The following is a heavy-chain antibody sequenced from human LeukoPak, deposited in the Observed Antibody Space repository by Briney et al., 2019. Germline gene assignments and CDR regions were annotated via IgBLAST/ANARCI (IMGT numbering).Heavy chain of an antibody. CDR1: GFTFDDYA. D-gene: IGHD5-18*01. J-gene: IGHJ4*02. CDR3: ANSFTRGYSYGSPPGY. V-gene: IGHV3-9*01. Sequence: GGSLRLSCAASGFTFDDYAMHWVRQAPGKGLEWVSGICWNSGSIGYADSVKGRFTISRDNAKNSLYLQMNSLRAEDTALYYCANSFTRGYSYGSPPGYWGQGPLVTVSS. CDR2: ICWNSGSI.